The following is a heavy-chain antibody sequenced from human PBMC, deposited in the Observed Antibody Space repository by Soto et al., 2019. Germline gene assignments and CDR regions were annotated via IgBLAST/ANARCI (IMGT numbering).Heavy chain of an antibody. D-gene: IGHD2-15*01. CDR2: TYYRSKWYN. Sequence: SQTLSLTCAISEDSVSSNSAAWNWIRQSPSRGLEWLGRTYYRSKWYNDYAVSVKSRITINPDTSKNQFSLQLNSVTPEDTAVYYCAKSPLVAATPAIWFDPWGQGTLVTVSS. CDR1: EDSVSSNSAA. J-gene: IGHJ5*02. V-gene: IGHV6-1*01. CDR3: AKSPLVAATPAIWFDP.